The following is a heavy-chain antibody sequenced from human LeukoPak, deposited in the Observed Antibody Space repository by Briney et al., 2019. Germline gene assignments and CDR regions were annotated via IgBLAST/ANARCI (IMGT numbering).Heavy chain of an antibody. Sequence: PSETLSLTCAVYGGSFSGYYWSWIRQPPGKGLEWIGEINHSGSTNYNPSLKSRVTISVDTSKNQFSLKLSSVTAADTAVYYCARGGGVYDYVWGSYRSVTPYRYFDYWGQGTLVTVSS. CDR3: ARGGGVYDYVWGSYRSVTPYRYFDY. D-gene: IGHD3-16*02. J-gene: IGHJ4*02. V-gene: IGHV4-34*01. CDR1: GGSFSGYY. CDR2: INHSGST.